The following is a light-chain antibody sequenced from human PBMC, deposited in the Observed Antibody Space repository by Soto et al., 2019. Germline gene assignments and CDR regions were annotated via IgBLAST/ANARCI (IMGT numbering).Light chain of an antibody. V-gene: IGLV2-23*01. CDR2: EGS. CDR3: CSYAGSSTVV. CDR1: SSDVGSYNL. Sequence: QSALTQPASVSGSPGQSITISCTGTSSDVGSYNLVSWYQHHPGKAPKLMIYEGSKRHSGVSNRFSGSKSGNTASLTISGLQAEDEADYYCCSYAGSSTVVFGGGTKLTVL. J-gene: IGLJ2*01.